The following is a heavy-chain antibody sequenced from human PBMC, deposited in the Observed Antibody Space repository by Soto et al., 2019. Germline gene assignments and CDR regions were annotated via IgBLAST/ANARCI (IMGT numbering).Heavy chain of an antibody. CDR2: VNHSGKA. D-gene: IGHD3-3*01. J-gene: IGHJ4*02. V-gene: IGHV4-34*01. Sequence: SDTLSLTCAVYGGSFINYSYSWIRQAPGKGLEWIGEVNHSGKADYNPSLKSRGTISVDTSKNQFSLKLISVTAADTAVYYRAAMYYDFWSATLNSAYWGQGTPVTVSS. CDR3: AAMYYDFWSATLNSAY. CDR1: GGSFINYS.